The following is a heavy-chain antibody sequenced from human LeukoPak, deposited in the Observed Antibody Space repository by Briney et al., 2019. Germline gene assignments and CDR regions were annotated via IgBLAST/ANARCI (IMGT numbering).Heavy chain of an antibody. CDR1: GYSISSGYY. D-gene: IGHD2-2*01. J-gene: IGHJ5*02. CDR2: IYYSGST. CDR3: ARLNDIVVVPAASNWFDP. Sequence: PSETLSLTCTVSGYSISSGYYWGWIRQPPGKGLEWIGSIYYSGSTYYNPSLKSRVTISVDTSKNQFSLKLSSVTAADTAVYYCARLNDIVVVPAASNWFDPWGQGTLVTVSS. V-gene: IGHV4-38-2*02.